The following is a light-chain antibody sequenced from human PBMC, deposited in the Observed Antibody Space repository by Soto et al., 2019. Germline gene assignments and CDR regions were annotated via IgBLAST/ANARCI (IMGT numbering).Light chain of an antibody. CDR1: QSLVYSDGNTY. CDR3: MQGTHWPPN. V-gene: IGKV2-30*01. CDR2: KVS. Sequence: DVVMTQSPLSLPVTLGQPASISCRSNQSLVYSDGNTYLNWFQQRPDQSPRRLIYKVSNRDSGVPDRFSGSGSGTDFTLKISRVEAEDVGVYYCMQGTHWPPNFGPGTKVDVK. J-gene: IGKJ3*01.